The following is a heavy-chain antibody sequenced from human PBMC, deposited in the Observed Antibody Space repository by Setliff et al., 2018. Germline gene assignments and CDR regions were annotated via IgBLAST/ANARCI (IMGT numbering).Heavy chain of an antibody. V-gene: IGHV4-4*07. D-gene: IGHD6-13*01. CDR2: IYTSGST. CDR3: ARDLLRSSSWRPDVFDV. Sequence: PSETLSLTCTVSGGSISNYYWSWIRQPAGKGLEWIGRIYTSGSTNYNPSLKSRVTMSVDTSKNQFSLKLSSVTAADTAVYYCARDLLRSSSWRPDVFDVWGQGTMVTVSS. J-gene: IGHJ3*01. CDR1: GGSISNYY.